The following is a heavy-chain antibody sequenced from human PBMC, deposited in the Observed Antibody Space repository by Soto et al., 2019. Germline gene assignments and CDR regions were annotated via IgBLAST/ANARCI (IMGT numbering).Heavy chain of an antibody. CDR1: GGTFSRHS. CDR2: IIPIFDAT. J-gene: IGHJ4*02. D-gene: IGHD3-16*02. CDR3: ARDLSAVRGS. V-gene: IGHV1-69*01. Sequence: QVQMVQSGAEVKKPGSSARVSCKVSGGTFSRHSISWVRQAPGQGLEWMGGIIPIFDATQYAQKFQGRLTITADESTTPFHMALGGRRPEDPAIYYCARDLSAVRGSWGQGTLVTVS.